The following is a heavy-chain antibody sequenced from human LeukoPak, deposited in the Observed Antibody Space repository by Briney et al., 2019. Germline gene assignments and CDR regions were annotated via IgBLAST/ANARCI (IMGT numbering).Heavy chain of an antibody. D-gene: IGHD6-19*01. CDR3: ARSPTGSGWYYFDY. CDR2: ISSSGSTI. J-gene: IGHJ4*02. Sequence: GGSLRLSCAASGFTFSSYEMNWVRQAPGKGLEWVPYISSSGSTIYYADSVKGRFTISRDNAKNSLYLQMNSLRAEDTAVYYCARSPTGSGWYYFDYWGQGTLVTVSS. CDR1: GFTFSSYE. V-gene: IGHV3-48*03.